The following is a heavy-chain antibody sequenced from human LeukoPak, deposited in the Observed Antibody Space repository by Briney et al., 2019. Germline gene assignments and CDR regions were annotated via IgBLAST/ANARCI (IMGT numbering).Heavy chain of an antibody. D-gene: IGHD6-13*01. CDR2: INANDGST. CDR1: GYTFTSYW. CDR3: ARAPRNSSTMLDY. J-gene: IGHJ4*02. Sequence: GASVKVSCKASGYTFTSYWMQWVRQAPGQGLEWMALINANDGSTTYAPKFQGRVTLTRDTSTSIVYMDLSSLRSEDTAVYYCARAPRNSSTMLDYWGQGTLVTVSS. V-gene: IGHV1-46*01.